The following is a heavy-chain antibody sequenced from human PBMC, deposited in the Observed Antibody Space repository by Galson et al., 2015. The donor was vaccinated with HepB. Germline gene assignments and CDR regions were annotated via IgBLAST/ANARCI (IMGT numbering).Heavy chain of an antibody. CDR3: ASAGDYYDSSGYYPFDY. J-gene: IGHJ4*02. CDR2: IIPIFGTA. Sequence: SVKVSCKASGGTFSSYAISWVRQAPGQGLEWMGGIIPIFGTANYAQKFQGRVTITADKSTSTAYMELSSLRSEDTAVYYCASAGDYYDSSGYYPFDYWGQGTLVTVSS. V-gene: IGHV1-69*06. CDR1: GGTFSSYA. D-gene: IGHD3-22*01.